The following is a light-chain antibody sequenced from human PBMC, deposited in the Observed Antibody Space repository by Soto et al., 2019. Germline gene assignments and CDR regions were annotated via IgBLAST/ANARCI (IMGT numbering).Light chain of an antibody. J-gene: IGKJ4*01. CDR1: QSVSSY. V-gene: IGKV3-11*01. Sequence: EIVLTQSPATLSLSPGERATLSCRASQSVSSYLAWYQQKPGQAPRHLIYDASNRATGIPARFSGSGSGTDFTLPISSLEPEDFAVYYCQQRSNWPPTFGGGTKV. CDR2: DAS. CDR3: QQRSNWPPT.